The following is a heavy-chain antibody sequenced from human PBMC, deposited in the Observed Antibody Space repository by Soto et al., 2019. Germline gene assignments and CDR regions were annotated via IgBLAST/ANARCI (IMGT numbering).Heavy chain of an antibody. CDR3: ARDLAAVPRAFDY. CDR2: IIPVSPIA. CDR1: GGTFSSFG. J-gene: IGHJ4*02. V-gene: IGHV1-69*10. D-gene: IGHD6-13*01. Sequence: SVKVSCKASGGTFSSFGINWVRQAPGQGLEWMGGIIPVSPIANYAQKFQGRVTITADKSTNTAYMELSSLRSEDTAVYYCARDLAAVPRAFDYWGRGTLVTVSS.